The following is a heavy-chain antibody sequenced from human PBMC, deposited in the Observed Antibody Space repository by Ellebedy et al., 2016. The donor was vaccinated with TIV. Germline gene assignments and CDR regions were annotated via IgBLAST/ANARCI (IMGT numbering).Heavy chain of an antibody. CDR2: IDPSDSYT. D-gene: IGHD4-17*01. V-gene: IGHV5-10-1*01. J-gene: IGHJ4*02. CDR1: GYSFTSYW. CDR3: ARIYGDYYFDY. Sequence: GESLKISXKGSGYSFTSYWIGWVRQMPGKGLEWMGRIDPSDSYTNYSPSFQGHVTISADKSISTAYLQWSSLKASDTAMYYCARIYGDYYFDYWGQGTLVTVSS.